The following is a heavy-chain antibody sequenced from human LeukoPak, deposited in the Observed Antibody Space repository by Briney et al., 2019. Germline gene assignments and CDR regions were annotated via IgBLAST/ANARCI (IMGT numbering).Heavy chain of an antibody. Sequence: SSVKVSCKASGYTFTGYYMHWVRQAAGQGVEWMGWINLNSGGTHYAQKLQGRGTITRDTSISTAYMEVSKLRSHDTAVYYCAREVLSSGWPYFDHWGQGTLVTVSS. J-gene: IGHJ4*02. CDR1: GYTFTGYY. CDR2: INLNSGGT. V-gene: IGHV1-2*02. D-gene: IGHD6-19*01. CDR3: AREVLSSGWPYFDH.